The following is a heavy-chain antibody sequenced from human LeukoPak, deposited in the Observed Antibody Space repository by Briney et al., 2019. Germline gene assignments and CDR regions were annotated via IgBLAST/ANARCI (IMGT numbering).Heavy chain of an antibody. D-gene: IGHD2-2*01. CDR1: GFTFSSYG. J-gene: IGHJ4*02. V-gene: IGHV3-33*01. Sequence: GRSLRLSCAASGFTFSSYGMHWVRQAPGKGLEWVAVIWYDGSNKYYGDSVKGRFTISRDNSKNTLYRQMNSLRAEDTAVYYCARDRGRYCSSTSCYPSIGYWGQGTLVTVSS. CDR3: ARDRGRYCSSTSCYPSIGY. CDR2: IWYDGSNK.